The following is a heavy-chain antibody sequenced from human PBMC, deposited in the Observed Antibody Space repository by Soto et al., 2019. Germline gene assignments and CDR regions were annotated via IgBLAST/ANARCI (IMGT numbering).Heavy chain of an antibody. Sequence: QVQLQESGPGLVRPSETLSLTCTVSGGSISSHYWSWVRQPPGKGLEWIGYLYYTGSTNYNASLMSQVTMSLDTSKNQFSLMLTSVTAADTAVYYCARVGATVTSQALGFDHWGQGILVTVSS. CDR3: ARVGATVTSQALGFDH. CDR1: GGSISSHY. V-gene: IGHV4-59*11. CDR2: LYYTGST. J-gene: IGHJ4*02. D-gene: IGHD4-17*01.